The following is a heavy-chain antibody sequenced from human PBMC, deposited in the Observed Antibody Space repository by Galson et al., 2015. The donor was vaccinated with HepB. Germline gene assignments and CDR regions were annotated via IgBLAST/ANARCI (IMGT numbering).Heavy chain of an antibody. D-gene: IGHD1-26*01. J-gene: IGHJ4*02. V-gene: IGHV3-53*01. Sequence: SLRLSCAASGFTVSSNYMSWVRQAPGKGLEWVSVIYSGGSTYYADSVKGRFTISRDNSKNTLYLQMNSLRAEDTAVYYCAKRTELTPYFDYWGQGTLVTVSS. CDR1: GFTVSSNY. CDR3: AKRTELTPYFDY. CDR2: IYSGGST.